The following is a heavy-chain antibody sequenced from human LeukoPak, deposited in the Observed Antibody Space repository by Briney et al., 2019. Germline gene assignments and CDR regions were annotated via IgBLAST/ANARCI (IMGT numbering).Heavy chain of an antibody. D-gene: IGHD2-2*01. Sequence: LPGGSLRLSCAASGFTFSSYAMSWVRQAPGKGLEWVSAISGSGGSTYYADSVKGRFTISRDNSKNTLYLQMNSLRAEDTAVYYCAKEWAKVPAGGSYFDYWGQGTLVTVSS. CDR1: GFTFSSYA. CDR2: ISGSGGST. J-gene: IGHJ4*02. V-gene: IGHV3-23*01. CDR3: AKEWAKVPAGGSYFDY.